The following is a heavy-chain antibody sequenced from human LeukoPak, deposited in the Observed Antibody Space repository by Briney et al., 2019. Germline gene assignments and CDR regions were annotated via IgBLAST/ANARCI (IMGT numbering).Heavy chain of an antibody. Sequence: PGGSLRLSCAVSGFAFSTSSMNWVRQAPGKGLEWVSSISSSSSYIYYADSVKGRFTISRDNAKNSLYLRMDSLRAEDTAVYYCATSDDLWSGMDNWGQGTLVTVSS. D-gene: IGHD3-3*01. CDR3: ATSDDLWSGMDN. J-gene: IGHJ4*02. CDR1: GFAFSTSS. CDR2: ISSSSSYI. V-gene: IGHV3-21*01.